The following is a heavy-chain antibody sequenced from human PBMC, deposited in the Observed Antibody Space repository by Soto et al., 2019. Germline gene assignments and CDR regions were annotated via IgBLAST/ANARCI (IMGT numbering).Heavy chain of an antibody. CDR3: AKDVPQVYSQLVGATVVDYYYGMDV. V-gene: IGHV3-23*01. D-gene: IGHD1-26*01. CDR2: ISGSGGST. J-gene: IGHJ6*02. Sequence: EVQRLESGGGLVQPGGSLRLSCAASGFTFSSYAMSWVRQAPGKGLEWVSAISGSGGSTYYAEAVTGRFTISRDNSKNTLYLQMNSLISEDTAVYYCAKDVPQVYSQLVGATVVDYYYGMDVWGQGTTVTVSS. CDR1: GFTFSSYA.